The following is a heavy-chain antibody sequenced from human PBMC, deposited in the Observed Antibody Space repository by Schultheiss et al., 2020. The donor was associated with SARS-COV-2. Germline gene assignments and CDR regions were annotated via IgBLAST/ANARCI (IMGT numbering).Heavy chain of an antibody. CDR1: GGSISSYY. CDR2: INHSGST. V-gene: IGHV4-34*01. CDR3: ARGGRVVPAARPPLYYYYMDV. D-gene: IGHD2-2*01. J-gene: IGHJ6*03. Sequence: SQTLSLTCTVSGGSISSYYWSWIRQPPGKGLEWIGEINHSGSTNYNPSLKSRVTISVDTSKNQFSLKLSSVTAADTAVYYCARGGRVVPAARPPLYYYYMDVWGKGTTVTVSS.